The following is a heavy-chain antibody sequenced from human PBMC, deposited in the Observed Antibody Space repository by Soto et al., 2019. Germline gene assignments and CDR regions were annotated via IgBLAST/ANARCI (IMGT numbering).Heavy chain of an antibody. Sequence: EVQLVESGGGLVKPGGSLRLSCAASGFTFSSYSMNWVRQAPGKGLEWVSSISSSSSYTNYADSVKGRFTISRDNAKNSLYLQMNSLRAEDTAVYYCARLKVGGYFDYWGQGTLVTVSS. V-gene: IGHV3-21*01. CDR2: ISSSSSYT. CDR3: ARLKVGGYFDY. CDR1: GFTFSSYS. D-gene: IGHD2-2*01. J-gene: IGHJ4*02.